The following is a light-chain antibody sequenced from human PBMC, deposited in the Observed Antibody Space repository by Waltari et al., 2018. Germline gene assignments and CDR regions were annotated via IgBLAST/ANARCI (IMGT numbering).Light chain of an antibody. CDR1: GSGGS. CDR3: SSDAVSNNFYD. J-gene: IGLJ1*01. V-gene: IGLV2-8*01. Sequence: QSALTQPPSASGSPGQSVTIFCTGTGSGGSVSWYQQHPGKAPKLMIYEVSKRPSGVPDRFSGSKSGNTASLTVPGLQAEDEGDYYCSSDAVSNNFYDFGSGTKVTVL. CDR2: EVS.